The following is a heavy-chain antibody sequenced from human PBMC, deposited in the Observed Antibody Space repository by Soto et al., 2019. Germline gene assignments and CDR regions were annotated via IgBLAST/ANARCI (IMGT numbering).Heavy chain of an antibody. CDR2: IIPILGIA. CDR1: GGTFSSYT. V-gene: IGHV1-69*02. CDR3: ARVARLREAYYMDV. D-gene: IGHD5-12*01. Sequence: ASVKVSCKASGGTFSSYTISWVRQAPGQGLEWMGRIIPILGIANYAQQFQGRVTITADKSTSTAYMELSSLRSEATAVYFCARVARLREAYYMDVWGNGTTVTVSS. J-gene: IGHJ6*03.